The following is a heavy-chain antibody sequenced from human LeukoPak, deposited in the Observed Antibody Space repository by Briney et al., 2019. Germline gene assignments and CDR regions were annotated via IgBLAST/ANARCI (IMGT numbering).Heavy chain of an antibody. CDR2: IWFDGSKR. D-gene: IGHD4-17*01. CDR3: ARDPGVTTFYFDS. CDR1: GFTFSRYG. J-gene: IGHJ4*02. Sequence: HPGGSLRLSCVASGFTFSRYGMHWIRQAPGKGLGGVAVIWFDGSKRYYADSVKGRFTISRDDSKNMLYLQMNSLRVEDTAIYYCARDPGVTTFYFDSWGQGALVTVSS. V-gene: IGHV3-33*01.